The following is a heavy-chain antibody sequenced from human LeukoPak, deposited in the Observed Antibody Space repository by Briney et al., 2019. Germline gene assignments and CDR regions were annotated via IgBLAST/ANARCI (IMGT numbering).Heavy chain of an antibody. D-gene: IGHD1-1*01. CDR2: VSGADGTT. J-gene: IGHJ3*02. V-gene: IGHV3-23*01. CDR3: AKLRFYNSLPPHFDAYDI. Sequence: PGGSLRLSCAASGFTFSSYSMNWVRQAPGKGLEWVSGVSGADGTTYYADSVEGRFTISRDNSKSTLYLQMNNRRAEDTAVYYCAKLRFYNSLPPHFDAYDIWGQGTTVTVSS. CDR1: GFTFSSYS.